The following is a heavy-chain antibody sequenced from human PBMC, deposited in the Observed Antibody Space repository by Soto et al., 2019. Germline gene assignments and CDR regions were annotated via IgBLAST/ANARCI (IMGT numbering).Heavy chain of an antibody. CDR1: GYSFTSYW. V-gene: IGHV5-51*01. CDR3: ARQIRYSSSWYELDY. J-gene: IGHJ4*02. Sequence: GESLKISCKGSGYSFTSYWIGWVCQMPGKGLEWMGIIYPGDSDTRYSPSFQGQVTISADKSISTAYLQWSSLKASDTAMYYCARQIRYSSSWYELDYWGQGTLVTVSS. D-gene: IGHD6-13*01. CDR2: IYPGDSDT.